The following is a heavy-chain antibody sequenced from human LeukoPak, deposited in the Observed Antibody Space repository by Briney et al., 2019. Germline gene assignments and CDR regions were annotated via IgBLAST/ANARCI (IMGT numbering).Heavy chain of an antibody. J-gene: IGHJ4*02. D-gene: IGHD3-10*01. Sequence: ASVKVSCKPSGDTFTGNYIHWVRQAPGQGLEWMGWINRNSGGTNYAEKFQGRVTMTRDTSISTAYMELRSLRSDDTAVYYCARDSAYYGSGSSDYWGQGTLVTVSS. CDR3: ARDSAYYGSGSSDY. CDR1: GDTFTGNY. V-gene: IGHV1-2*02. CDR2: INRNSGGT.